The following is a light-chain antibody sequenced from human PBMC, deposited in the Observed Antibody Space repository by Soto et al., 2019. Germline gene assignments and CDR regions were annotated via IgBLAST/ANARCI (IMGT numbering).Light chain of an antibody. CDR3: ATWDDSLRGWV. V-gene: IGLV1-47*01. J-gene: IGLJ3*02. CDR1: SSNIGDSY. CDR2: RNN. Sequence: QSVLTQPPSASGTPGQRVTISCSGSSSNIGDSYGYWFQQLPGTAPKLLIYRNNQRPSGGPDRFSCSKSGTSASLAISGLRPEDEADYYCATWDDSLRGWVFGGGTKLTVL.